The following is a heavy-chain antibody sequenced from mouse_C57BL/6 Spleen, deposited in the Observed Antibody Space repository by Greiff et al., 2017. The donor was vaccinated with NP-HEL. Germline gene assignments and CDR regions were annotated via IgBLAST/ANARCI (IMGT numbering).Heavy chain of an antibody. CDR3: ARSLPPTVAYYYAMDY. Sequence: VQLQESGAELVRPGTSVKVSCKASGYSFTNYLIEWVKQRPGQGLEWIGVINPGSGGTNYNEKFKGKATLTADTYSSTAYMQLSSLSSEDSAVYFCARSLPPTVAYYYAMDYWGQGTSATVSS. CDR1: GYSFTNYL. J-gene: IGHJ4*01. D-gene: IGHD1-1*01. CDR2: INPGSGGT. V-gene: IGHV1-54*01.